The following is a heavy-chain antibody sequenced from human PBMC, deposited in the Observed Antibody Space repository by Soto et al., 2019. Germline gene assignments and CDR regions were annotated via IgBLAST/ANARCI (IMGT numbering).Heavy chain of an antibody. J-gene: IGHJ5*02. CDR1: GYSISSGYY. D-gene: IGHD3-3*01. CDR2: IYHSGST. V-gene: IGHV4-38-2*01. CDR3: ASAYYDFWSGYYLNWFDP. Sequence: ETLSLTCAVSGYSISSGYYWGWIRQPPGKGLEWIGSIYHSGSTYYNPSLKSRVTISVDTSKNQSSLKLSSVTAADTAVYYCASAYYDFWSGYYLNWFDPWGQGTLVTVSS.